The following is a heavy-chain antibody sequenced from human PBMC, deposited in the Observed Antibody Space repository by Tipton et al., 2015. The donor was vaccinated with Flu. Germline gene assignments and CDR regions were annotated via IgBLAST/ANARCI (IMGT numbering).Heavy chain of an antibody. CDR1: GFTLSNYW. Sequence: SLRLSCAASGFTLSNYWMSWVRQAPGKGLEWVANIKQDGSEKYYVDSVKGRFTISRDNAKNSLYLQTNSLRAEDTAAYYCARQLGGGDCYWGQGTLVTVSS. J-gene: IGHJ4*02. V-gene: IGHV3-7*03. CDR2: IKQDGSEK. CDR3: ARQLGGGDCY. D-gene: IGHD2-21*01.